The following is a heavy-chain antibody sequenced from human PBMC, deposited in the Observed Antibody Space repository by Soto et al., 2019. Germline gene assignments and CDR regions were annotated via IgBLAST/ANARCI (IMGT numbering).Heavy chain of an antibody. Sequence: SETLSLTCTVSGGSVSSGSYYWSWIRQPPGKGLEWIGYIYYSGSTNYNPSLKSRVTISVDTSKNQFSLKLSSVTAADTAVYYCARRSGYDYRDFDYWGQGALVTVSS. CDR1: GGSVSSGSYY. CDR2: IYYSGST. J-gene: IGHJ4*02. V-gene: IGHV4-61*01. D-gene: IGHD5-12*01. CDR3: ARRSGYDYRDFDY.